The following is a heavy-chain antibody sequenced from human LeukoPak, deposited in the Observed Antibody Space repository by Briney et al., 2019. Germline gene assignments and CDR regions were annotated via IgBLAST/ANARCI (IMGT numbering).Heavy chain of an antibody. Sequence: GASVKVSRKASGYTFTSYGISWVRQAPGPGLEWMGWISAYNGNTNYAQKLQGRVTMTTDTSTSTAYMELRSLRSDDTAVYYCASSAYCGGDCFPNFDYWGQGTLVTVSS. CDR2: ISAYNGNT. J-gene: IGHJ4*02. D-gene: IGHD2-21*02. V-gene: IGHV1-18*01. CDR1: GYTFTSYG. CDR3: ASSAYCGGDCFPNFDY.